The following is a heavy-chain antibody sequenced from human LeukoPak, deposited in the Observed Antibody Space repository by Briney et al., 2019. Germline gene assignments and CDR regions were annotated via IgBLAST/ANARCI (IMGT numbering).Heavy chain of an antibody. CDR1: GYTFTSYY. J-gene: IGHJ6*02. CDR2: INPSGGST. V-gene: IGHV1-46*01. Sequence: ASVKVSCKASGYTFTSYYMHWVRQAPGQGLEWMGIINPSGGSTSYAQKFQGRVTMTRDTSTSTVYMELSSLRSEDTAVYYCARGRGVRGVITGNYGMDVWGQGTTVTVSS. CDR3: ARGRGVRGVITGNYGMDV. D-gene: IGHD3-10*01.